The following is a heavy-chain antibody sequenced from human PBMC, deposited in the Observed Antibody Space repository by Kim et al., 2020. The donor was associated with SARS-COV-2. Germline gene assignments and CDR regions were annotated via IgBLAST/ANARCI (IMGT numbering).Heavy chain of an antibody. CDR2: TYYRSKWYS. CDR1: GDSVSSNNVP. V-gene: IGHV6-1*01. D-gene: IGHD1-26*01. J-gene: IGHJ3*02. CDR3: ARGGNRAFNI. Sequence: SQTLSLTCAISGDSVSSNNVPWNWIRQSPSRGLEWLGRTYYRSKWYSDYAVSVKSRVTINPDTSKNQFSLQLNSVTPEDMAVYYCARGGNRAFNIWGQGTMVTVSS.